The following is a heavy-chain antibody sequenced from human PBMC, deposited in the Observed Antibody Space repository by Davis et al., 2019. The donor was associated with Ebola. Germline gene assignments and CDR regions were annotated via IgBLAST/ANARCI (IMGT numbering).Heavy chain of an antibody. Sequence: GESLKISCAASGFTFSNYAMSWVRQAPGKGLEWVSDIYSGSRTSYADSVKGRFTISRDNSKKTLYLQMNSLRAEDTAVYYCARHTSLGYWGQGTLVTVSS. D-gene: IGHD3-16*01. CDR3: ARHTSLGY. CDR1: GFTFSNYA. V-gene: IGHV3-23*05. CDR2: IYSGSRT. J-gene: IGHJ4*02.